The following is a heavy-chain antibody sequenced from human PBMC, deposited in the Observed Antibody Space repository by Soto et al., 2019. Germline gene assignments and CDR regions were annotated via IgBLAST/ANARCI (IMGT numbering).Heavy chain of an antibody. Sequence: PSETLSLTCNVSGGAIDSGGYYWCWIRQHPGKGLEWIGYIYYSGSTYYNPSLKSRVSISIDTSKNQFSLELLSVTAADTAVYYCARVGTSYARRGLDVWGQGTTVTVSS. CDR1: GGAIDSGGYY. J-gene: IGHJ6*02. CDR3: ARVGTSYARRGLDV. CDR2: IYYSGST. D-gene: IGHD7-27*01. V-gene: IGHV4-31*03.